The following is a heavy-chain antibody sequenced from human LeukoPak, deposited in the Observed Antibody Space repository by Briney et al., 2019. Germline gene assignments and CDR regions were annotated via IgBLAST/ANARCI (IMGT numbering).Heavy chain of an antibody. D-gene: IGHD5-12*01. Sequence: PGGSLRLSCAASGFSFSTYWMSWVRQTPGKGLEWVANIKEDGSKDYYVDSVKGRFTISRDNAKNSLYLQMNSLRVEDSAVYYCAGDAGGYDSWGQGTLVTVSS. V-gene: IGHV3-7*01. CDR2: IKEDGSKD. CDR1: GFSFSTYW. CDR3: AGDAGGYDS. J-gene: IGHJ5*01.